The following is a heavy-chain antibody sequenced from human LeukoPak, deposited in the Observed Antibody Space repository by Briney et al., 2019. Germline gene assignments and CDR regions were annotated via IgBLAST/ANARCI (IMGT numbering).Heavy chain of an antibody. CDR1: GFTFTTYW. CDR2: IKGDESAR. Sequence: PGGSLRLSCAASGFTFTTYWMACVRQAPGKGLEWVANIKGDESARHQADSVKGRFTISRDNTQNSVYLQMSSLRGEDTAVYYCARDVGGSLGYWGQGTLVTVSS. CDR3: ARDVGGSLGY. V-gene: IGHV3-7*01. J-gene: IGHJ4*02. D-gene: IGHD1-26*01.